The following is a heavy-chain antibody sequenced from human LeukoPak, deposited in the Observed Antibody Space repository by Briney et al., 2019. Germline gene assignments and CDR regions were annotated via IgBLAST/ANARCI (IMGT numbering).Heavy chain of an antibody. V-gene: IGHV1-2*02. J-gene: IGHJ6*02. CDR2: INPNSGGT. CDR3: ARDDYYYYGMDV. CDR1: GYTFTGYY. Sequence: ASVKVSCKASGYTFTGYYMHWVRQAPGQGLEWMGWINPNSGGTNYAQTFQGRVTITRDKSISTAYMELSRLRSDDTAVYYCARDDYYYYGMDVWGQGTTVTVSS.